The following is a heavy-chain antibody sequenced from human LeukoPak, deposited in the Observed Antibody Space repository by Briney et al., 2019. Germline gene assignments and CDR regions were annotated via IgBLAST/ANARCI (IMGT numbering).Heavy chain of an antibody. J-gene: IGHJ5*02. Sequence: RSETLSLTCTVSGGSISSYYWSWIRQPPGKGLEWIGYIYYSGSTNYNPSLKSRVTISVDTSKNQFSLKLSSVTAADTAVYYCARRATSWDNWFDPWGQGTLVTVSS. CDR1: GGSISSYY. CDR3: ARRATSWDNWFDP. CDR2: IYYSGST. V-gene: IGHV4-59*01. D-gene: IGHD5-12*01.